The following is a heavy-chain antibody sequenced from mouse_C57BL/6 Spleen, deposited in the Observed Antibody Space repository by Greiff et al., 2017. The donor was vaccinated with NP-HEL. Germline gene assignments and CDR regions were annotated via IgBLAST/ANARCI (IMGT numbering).Heavy chain of an antibody. Sequence: QVQLQQPGAELVRPGSSVKLSCKASGYTFTSYWMHWVKQRPIQGLEWIGNIDPSDSETHYNQKFKDKATLTVDKSSSTAYMQLSSLTSEDSAVYDCARSGTYDYDVYDYAMDYWGQGTSVTVSS. D-gene: IGHD2-4*01. CDR2: IDPSDSET. V-gene: IGHV1-52*01. CDR3: ARSGTYDYDVYDYAMDY. J-gene: IGHJ4*01. CDR1: GYTFTSYW.